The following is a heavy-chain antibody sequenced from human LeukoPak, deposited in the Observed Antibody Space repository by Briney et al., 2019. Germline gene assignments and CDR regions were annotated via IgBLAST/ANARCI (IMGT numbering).Heavy chain of an antibody. CDR1: GFTFDDYT. V-gene: IGHV3-43*01. J-gene: IGHJ6*03. D-gene: IGHD6-19*01. Sequence: GGSLRLSCAASGFTFDDYTMHWVRQAPGKGLEWVSLISWDGGSTYYADSVKGRFTISRDNSKNSLYLQMNSLRTEDTALYYCAKGAVAGTDYYYYYMDVWGKGTTVTISS. CDR2: ISWDGGST. CDR3: AKGAVAGTDYYYYYMDV.